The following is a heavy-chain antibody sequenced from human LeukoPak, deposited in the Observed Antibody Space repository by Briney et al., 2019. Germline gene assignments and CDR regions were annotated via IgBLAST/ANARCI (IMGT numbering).Heavy chain of an antibody. J-gene: IGHJ5*02. Sequence: ASVKVSCKVSGYTLTELSMHWVRQAPGKGLEWMGGFDLEDGETIYAQKFQGRVTMTEDTSTDTAYMELSSLRSEDTAVYYCATVAMIVVRGGFDPWGQGTLVTVSS. V-gene: IGHV1-24*01. D-gene: IGHD3-22*01. CDR2: FDLEDGET. CDR1: GYTLTELS. CDR3: ATVAMIVVRGGFDP.